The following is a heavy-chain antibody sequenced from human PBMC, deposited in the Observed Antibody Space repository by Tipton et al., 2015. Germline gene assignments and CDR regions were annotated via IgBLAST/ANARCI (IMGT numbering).Heavy chain of an antibody. CDR3: AKQPVLRFLEWPNGMDV. CDR2: ISGYGGSGGRT. CDR1: GFTFSSYA. D-gene: IGHD3-3*01. J-gene: IGHJ6*02. Sequence: SLRLSCAASGFTFSSYAMSWVRQAPGKGLEWVSAISGYGGSGGRTYYADSVKGRFTTSRDNSKNTLYLQMSSLRVEDTAVYYCAKQPVLRFLEWPNGMDVWGQGTTVSVSS. V-gene: IGHV3-23*01.